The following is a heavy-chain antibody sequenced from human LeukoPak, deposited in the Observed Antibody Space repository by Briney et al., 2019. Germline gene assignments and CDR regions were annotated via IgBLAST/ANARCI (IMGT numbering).Heavy chain of an antibody. CDR3: ARAGSGWYYPFDY. CDR1: GGSISSGSYY. V-gene: IGHV4-61*02. J-gene: IGHJ4*02. CDR2: IYTSGST. D-gene: IGHD6-19*01. Sequence: PSETLSLTCTVSGGSISSGSYYWSWIRQPAGKGLEWIGRIYTSGSTNYNPSLKSRVTISVDTSKNQFSLKLSSVTAADTAVYYCARAGSGWYYPFDYWGQGTLVTVSS.